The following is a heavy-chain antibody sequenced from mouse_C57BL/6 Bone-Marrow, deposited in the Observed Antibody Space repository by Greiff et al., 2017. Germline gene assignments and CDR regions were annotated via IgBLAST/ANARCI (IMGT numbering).Heavy chain of an antibody. D-gene: IGHD2-1*01. J-gene: IGHJ3*01. CDR1: GYTFTSYW. CDR2: IHPSDSDT. Sequence: VQLQQPGAELVKPGASVKVSCKASGYTFTSYWMHWVKQRPGQGLEWIGRIHPSDSDTNYNQKFKGKATLTVDKSSSTAYVQLSSLTSEDSAVYYCAIEGDGNYKGWFAYWGQGTLVTVSA. V-gene: IGHV1-74*01. CDR3: AIEGDGNYKGWFAY.